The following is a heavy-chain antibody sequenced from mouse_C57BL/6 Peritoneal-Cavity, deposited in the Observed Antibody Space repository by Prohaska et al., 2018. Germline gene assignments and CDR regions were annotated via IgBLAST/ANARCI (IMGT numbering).Heavy chain of an antibody. J-gene: IGHJ3*01. CDR3: LLGAD. D-gene: IGHD2-1*01. V-gene: IGHV1-55*01. Sequence: QRHGQGLEWIGDIYPGSGSTNYNEKFKSKATLTVDTSSSTAYMQLSSLTSEDYAVYYCLLGADWGQETLVTVSA. CDR2: IYPGSGST.